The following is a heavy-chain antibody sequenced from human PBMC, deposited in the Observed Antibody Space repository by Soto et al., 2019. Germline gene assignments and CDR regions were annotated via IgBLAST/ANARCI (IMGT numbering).Heavy chain of an antibody. CDR1: GFTFSSYG. Sequence: PGGSLRLSCAASGFTFSSYGMHWVRQAPGKGLEWVAVISYDGSNKYYADSVKGRFTISRDNSKNTLYLQMNSLRAEDTAVYYCAKEEQLWYKYYFDYWGQGTLVTVSS. V-gene: IGHV3-30*18. CDR3: AKEEQLWYKYYFDY. J-gene: IGHJ4*02. CDR2: ISYDGSNK. D-gene: IGHD5-18*01.